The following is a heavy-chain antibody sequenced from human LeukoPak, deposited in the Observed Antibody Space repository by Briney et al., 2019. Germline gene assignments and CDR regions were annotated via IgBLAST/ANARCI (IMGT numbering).Heavy chain of an antibody. Sequence: PGGSLRLFCAASGFTFSDYYMSWIRQAPGKGLEWVSYISSSGSTIYYADSVKGRFTISRDNAKNSLYLQMNSLRAEDTAVYYCARSPPGRHLSSSWYLVDYWGQGTLVTVSS. CDR1: GFTFSDYY. CDR2: ISSSGSTI. CDR3: ARSPPGRHLSSSWYLVDY. V-gene: IGHV3-11*04. J-gene: IGHJ4*02. D-gene: IGHD6-13*01.